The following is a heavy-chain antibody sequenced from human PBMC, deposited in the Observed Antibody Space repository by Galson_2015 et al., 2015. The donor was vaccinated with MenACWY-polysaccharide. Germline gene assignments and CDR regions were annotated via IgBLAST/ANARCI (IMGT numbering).Heavy chain of an antibody. D-gene: IGHD3-22*01. CDR3: ARGGKYYYDSSGYLNWFDP. J-gene: IGHJ5*02. Sequence: SVKVSCQASGYSLSSYDINWVRQTTGQGLEWMGWMNPNSGNTGYAQKFQGRVTMTRNTSISIAYMELSSLRSEDTAVYYCARGGKYYYDSSGYLNWFDPWGQGTLVTVSS. CDR1: GYSLSSYD. V-gene: IGHV1-8*01. CDR2: MNPNSGNT.